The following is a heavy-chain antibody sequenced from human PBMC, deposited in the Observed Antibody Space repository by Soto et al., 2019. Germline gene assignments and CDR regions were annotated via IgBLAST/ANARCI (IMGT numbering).Heavy chain of an antibody. V-gene: IGHV4-39*01. J-gene: IGHJ5*02. CDR1: GGSISSTSYS. CDR2: IYYSGST. D-gene: IGHD2-2*01. CDR3: ARHFKEMGYCSSTSCSNWFDP. Sequence: PSETLSLTCTVSGGSISSTSYSGGWIRQPPGKGLEWIGSIYYSGSTYYNPSLKSRVTISVDTSKNQFSLKLSSVTAADTAVYYCARHFKEMGYCSSTSCSNWFDPWGQGTLVTVS.